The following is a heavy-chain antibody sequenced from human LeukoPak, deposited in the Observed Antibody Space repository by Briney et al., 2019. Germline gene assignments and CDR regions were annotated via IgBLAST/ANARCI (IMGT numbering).Heavy chain of an antibody. J-gene: IGHJ4*02. V-gene: IGHV3-30-3*01. Sequence: TGGSLRLSCAASGFTFSSYAMHWVRQAPGKGLEWVAVISYDGSNKYYADSVKGRFTISRDNSKNTLYLQMNSLRAEDTAVYYCARDRGLKRYRTNGVCYLLDYWGQGTLVTVSS. D-gene: IGHD2-8*01. CDR2: ISYDGSNK. CDR1: GFTFSSYA. CDR3: ARDRGLKRYRTNGVCYLLDY.